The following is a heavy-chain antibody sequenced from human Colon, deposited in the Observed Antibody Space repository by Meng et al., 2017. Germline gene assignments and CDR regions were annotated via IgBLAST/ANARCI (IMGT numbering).Heavy chain of an antibody. CDR2: IYYSGST. J-gene: IGHJ5*02. CDR3: ARDRKHYGERGWFDP. V-gene: IGHV4-30-4*01. Sequence: AQLQESGPGLVQPSQTLSLTCTVSGGSISSGDYYWIWIRQPPGKGLEWIGYIYYSGSTYSNASLKSRVTISIDRSKNQFSLKLSSVTAADTAVYYCARDRKHYGERGWFDPWGQGTLVTVSS. D-gene: IGHD4-17*01. CDR1: GGSISSGDYY.